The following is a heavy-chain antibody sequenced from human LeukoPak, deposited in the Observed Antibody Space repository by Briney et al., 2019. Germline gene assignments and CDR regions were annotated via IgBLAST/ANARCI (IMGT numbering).Heavy chain of an antibody. CDR1: GGSFSGYY. Sequence: SETLSLTCAVYGGSFSGYYWSWIRQPPGKGLEWIGEINHSGSTNYNPSLKSRVTISVDTSKNQFSLKLSSVTAADTAVYYCARDGIYDYRPSFFDYWGQGTLVTVSS. D-gene: IGHD4-4*01. CDR3: ARDGIYDYRPSFFDY. J-gene: IGHJ4*02. V-gene: IGHV4-34*01. CDR2: INHSGST.